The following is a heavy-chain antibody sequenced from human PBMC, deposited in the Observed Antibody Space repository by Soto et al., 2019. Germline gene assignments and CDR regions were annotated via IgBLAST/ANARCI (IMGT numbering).Heavy chain of an antibody. Sequence: SETLSLTCTVSGGSISSHYWGWIRQPPGQGLEWIGYIYYSGSTNYSPSLKSRVTTSVDTSKSQFSLRLSSVTAADTAVYFCARLDGYGHYYDYWGQGALVTVSS. V-gene: IGHV4-59*08. CDR3: ARLDGYGHYYDY. CDR1: GGSISSHY. CDR2: IYYSGST. D-gene: IGHD5-12*01. J-gene: IGHJ4*02.